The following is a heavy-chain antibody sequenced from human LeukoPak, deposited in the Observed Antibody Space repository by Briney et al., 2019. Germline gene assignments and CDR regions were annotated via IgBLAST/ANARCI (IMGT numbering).Heavy chain of an antibody. CDR2: INWNGGST. V-gene: IGHV3-20*01. Sequence: GGSLRLSCAASGFTFDADGMSSVRQAPGNGLEWFSGINWNGGSTGSADSVKGRFTISSDNAQHSLYPPMNSPRGEDQALLHIARDGYGGYWSDYWGQGTLVTVSS. CDR1: GFTFDADG. D-gene: IGHD4-17*01. CDR3: ARDGYGGYWSDY. J-gene: IGHJ4*02.